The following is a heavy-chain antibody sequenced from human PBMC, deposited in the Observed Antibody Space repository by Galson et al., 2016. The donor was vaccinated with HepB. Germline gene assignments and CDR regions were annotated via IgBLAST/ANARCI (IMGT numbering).Heavy chain of an antibody. CDR2: ISSSGTTK. J-gene: IGHJ5*02. V-gene: IGHV3-48*02. CDR1: GFTFSTYT. CDR3: GRESWFDP. Sequence: SLRLSCAASGFTFSTYTFNWVRQAPGKGLEWVAHISSSGTTKYYADSAKGRFTISRDNAKNSLYLQMNSLRDEDTAVYYCGRESWFDPWGQGTLVTVSS.